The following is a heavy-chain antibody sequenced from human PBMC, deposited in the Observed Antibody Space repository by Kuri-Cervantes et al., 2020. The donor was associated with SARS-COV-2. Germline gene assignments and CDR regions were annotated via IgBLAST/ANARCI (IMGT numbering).Heavy chain of an antibody. D-gene: IGHD3-3*01. CDR3: AGRITYYDFWSGYSAVDY. J-gene: IGHJ4*02. Sequence: GGSLRLSCAASGFTFSSYWMSWVRQAPGKGLEWVANIKQDGSEKYYVDSVKGRFTISRDNAKNSLYLQMNSLRAEDTAVYYCAGRITYYDFWSGYSAVDYWGQGTLVTVSS. CDR1: GFTFSSYW. V-gene: IGHV3-7*01. CDR2: IKQDGSEK.